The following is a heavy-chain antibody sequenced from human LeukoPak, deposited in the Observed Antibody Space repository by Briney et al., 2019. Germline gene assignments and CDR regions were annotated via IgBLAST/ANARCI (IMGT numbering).Heavy chain of an antibody. CDR3: ARDAQRGFDYSNSLQY. Sequence: GGSLRLSCAASGLIFSHYALHWVRQAPGKGLEWVAVIWSDGTNRYYGDSVKGRFSISRGDSQKRVFLQMNNLRADDTAVYYCARDAQRGFDYSNSLQYWGQGALATVSS. CDR2: IWSDGTNR. CDR1: GLIFSHYA. V-gene: IGHV3-33*01. J-gene: IGHJ4*02. D-gene: IGHD4-11*01.